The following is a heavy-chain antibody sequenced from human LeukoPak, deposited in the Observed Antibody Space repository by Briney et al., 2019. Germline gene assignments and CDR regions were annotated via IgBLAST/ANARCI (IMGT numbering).Heavy chain of an antibody. D-gene: IGHD4-17*01. CDR2: ISGDGRTT. J-gene: IGHJ4*02. CDR1: GVTLSNYW. CDR3: ARVSPNTVTTLQYFDY. V-gene: IGHV3-74*01. Sequence: GGSLRLSCVGSGVTLSNYWMYWVRQGPGKGLVWVSRISGDGRTTDYADSGKGRFSISRDNSKNTLFLQMNSLRAEDTAVYYCARVSPNTVTTLQYFDYWGQGTLVTVSS.